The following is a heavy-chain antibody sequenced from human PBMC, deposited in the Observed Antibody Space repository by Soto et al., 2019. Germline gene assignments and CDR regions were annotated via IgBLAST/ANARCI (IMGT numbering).Heavy chain of an antibody. CDR2: ISWNSGSI. V-gene: IGHV3-9*01. Sequence: EVQLVESGGGLVQPGRSLRLSCAASGFTFDDYAMHWVRQAPGKGLEWVSGISWNSGSIGYADSVKGRFTISRDNAKNALYLQMTSLRAEDTALYYCAKDIMITFGGVIVNWGQGTLVTVSS. CDR3: AKDIMITFGGVIVN. D-gene: IGHD3-16*02. CDR1: GFTFDDYA. J-gene: IGHJ4*02.